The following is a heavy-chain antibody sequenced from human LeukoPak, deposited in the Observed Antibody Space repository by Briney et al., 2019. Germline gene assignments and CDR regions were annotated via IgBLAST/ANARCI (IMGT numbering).Heavy chain of an antibody. CDR2: IYSGGST. Sequence: GGSLRLSCAASGFTVSSNYMSWVRQAPGKGLEWVSVIYSGGSTYYADSVKGRFTISRDNSKNQLYLQMNSLNAEDTAVYYCASSHIVGDVWAFDIWGQGTMVTVSS. V-gene: IGHV3-53*01. J-gene: IGHJ3*02. CDR1: GFTVSSNY. D-gene: IGHD2-21*01. CDR3: ASSHIVGDVWAFDI.